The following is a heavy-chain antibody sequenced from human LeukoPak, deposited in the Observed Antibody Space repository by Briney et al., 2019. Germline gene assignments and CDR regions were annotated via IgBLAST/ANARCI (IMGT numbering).Heavy chain of an antibody. CDR3: ARGDSGSYYAGAFDI. CDR1: GFTVSSNY. J-gene: IGHJ3*02. CDR2: IYSGGST. V-gene: IGHV3-53*01. D-gene: IGHD1-26*01. Sequence: EGSLRLSCAASGFTVSSNYMSWVRQAPGKGLEWVSVIYSGGSTYYADSVKGRFTISRDNSKNTLYLQMNSLRAEDTAVYYCARGDSGSYYAGAFDIWGQGTMVTVSS.